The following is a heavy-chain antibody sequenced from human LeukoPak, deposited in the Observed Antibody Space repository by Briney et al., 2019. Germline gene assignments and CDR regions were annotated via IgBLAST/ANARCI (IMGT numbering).Heavy chain of an antibody. D-gene: IGHD6-13*01. V-gene: IGHV3-7*03. Sequence: GGSLRLSCTASGFTFSNFWMNWVRQAPGKGLEWVANIKQDGNEKYYVDSVKGRFTISRDNAKNSLYLQMNSLRAEDMALYYCAKGPLPGIAAASGYYFDYWGQGTLVTVSS. CDR3: AKGPLPGIAAASGYYFDY. CDR1: GFTFSNFW. J-gene: IGHJ4*02. CDR2: IKQDGNEK.